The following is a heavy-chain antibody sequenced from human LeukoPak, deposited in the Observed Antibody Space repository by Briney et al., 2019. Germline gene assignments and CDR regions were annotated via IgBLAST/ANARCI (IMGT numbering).Heavy chain of an antibody. Sequence: KPSETLSLTCAVYGGSFSGYYWSWIRQPPGKGLEWIGEINHSGSTNYNPSLKSRVTISVDTSKNQFSLKLSSVTAADTAVYYCARVPRLITMVRGVTILGYFDYWGQGTLVTVSS. V-gene: IGHV4-34*01. CDR2: INHSGST. D-gene: IGHD3-10*01. J-gene: IGHJ4*02. CDR3: ARVPRLITMVRGVTILGYFDY. CDR1: GGSFSGYY.